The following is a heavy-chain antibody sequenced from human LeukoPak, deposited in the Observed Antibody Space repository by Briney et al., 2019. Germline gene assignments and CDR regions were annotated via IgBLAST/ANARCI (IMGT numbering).Heavy chain of an antibody. CDR2: INAGNGNT. Sequence: ASVKVSCTASGYTFTSYAMHWVRQAPGQRLEWMGWINAGNGNTKYSQKFQGRVTITRDTSASTAYMELSSLRSEDTAVYYCARDRFAAAGTWFDYWGQGTLVTVSS. CDR3: ARDRFAAAGTWFDY. CDR1: GYTFTSYA. V-gene: IGHV1-3*01. D-gene: IGHD6-13*01. J-gene: IGHJ4*02.